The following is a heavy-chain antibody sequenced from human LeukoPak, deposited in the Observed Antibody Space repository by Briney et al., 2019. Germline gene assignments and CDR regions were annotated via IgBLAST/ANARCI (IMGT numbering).Heavy chain of an antibody. CDR2: IWYDGSNK. Sequence: GGSLRLSCAASGFTFSSYGMHWVRQAPGKGLEWVAVIWYDGSNKYYADSVKGRFTISRDNSKNTLYLQMNSLRAEDTAVYYCAKDGQQLVSYWFDPWGQGTLVTVSS. D-gene: IGHD6-13*01. CDR1: GFTFSSYG. V-gene: IGHV3-33*06. J-gene: IGHJ5*02. CDR3: AKDGQQLVSYWFDP.